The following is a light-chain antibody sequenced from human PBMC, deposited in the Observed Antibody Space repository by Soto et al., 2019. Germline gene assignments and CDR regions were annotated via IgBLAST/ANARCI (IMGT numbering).Light chain of an antibody. CDR2: DAS. J-gene: IGKJ2*01. CDR1: QGISTN. CDR3: EQSYRTPYT. V-gene: IGKV1-39*01. Sequence: DIQMTQSPSSLSASVGDRVTITCRASQGISTNLVWYQQRQGRAPKVLIYDASSLLSGVPSRFSGSGYGTDFTLTISSLQPEDFATYYCEQSYRTPYTFGQGTKLETK.